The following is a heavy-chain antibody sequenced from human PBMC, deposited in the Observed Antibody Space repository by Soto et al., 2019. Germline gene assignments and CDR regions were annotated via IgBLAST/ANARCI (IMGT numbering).Heavy chain of an antibody. CDR2: IDPSDSDT. D-gene: IGHD6-13*01. V-gene: IGHV5-10-1*01. CDR3: ASVTYSSSWYYFDY. Sequence: GESLKISCNGSGYSFTSYWISWVRQMPGKGLGWMGRIDPSDSDTNYSPSFQGHVTISADKSISTAYLQWSSLKASDTAMYYCASVTYSSSWYYFDYWGQGTLVTVSS. CDR1: GYSFTSYW. J-gene: IGHJ4*02.